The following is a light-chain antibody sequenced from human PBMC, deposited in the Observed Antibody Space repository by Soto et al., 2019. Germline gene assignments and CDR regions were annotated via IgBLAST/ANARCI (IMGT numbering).Light chain of an antibody. CDR3: QSHDRALNVYL. J-gene: IGLJ1*01. Sequence: QSALAQPASVSGSPGQSITISCTGTSSDIGGYNFVSWYQHHPGKAPKLMIYEVNNRPSGVSSRFSGSKSGNTASLTISGLQTEDEADYYCQSHDRALNVYLFGTGTKVTVL. CDR1: SSDIGGYNF. CDR2: EVN. V-gene: IGLV2-14*01.